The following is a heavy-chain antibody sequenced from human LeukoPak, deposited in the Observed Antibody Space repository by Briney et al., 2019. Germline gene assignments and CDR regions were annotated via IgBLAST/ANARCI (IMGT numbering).Heavy chain of an antibody. CDR1: GFTFSSYS. J-gene: IGHJ3*02. D-gene: IGHD2-2*01. V-gene: IGHV3-21*01. CDR2: ISSSSSYI. CDR3: ARDTDSTQDAFDI. Sequence: GGSLRLSCAASGFTFSSYSMNWVRQAPGKGLEWVSSISSSSSYIYYADSVKGRFTISRDNAKNSLYLQMNSLRAEDTAVYYCARDTDSTQDAFDIWGQGTMVTVSS.